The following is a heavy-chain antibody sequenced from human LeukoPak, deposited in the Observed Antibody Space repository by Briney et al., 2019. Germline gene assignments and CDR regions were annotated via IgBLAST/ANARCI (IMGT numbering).Heavy chain of an antibody. Sequence: GGSLRLSCAASGFTFSSHAMSWVRQAPGKGLEWVSAISGSGDITYYADSVKGRFTISRDNSKNTLYLQMNSLRAEDTAVYYCAKGIATSGTSPPFDYWGQGTLVTVSS. CDR3: AKGIATSGTSPPFDY. CDR2: ISGSGDIT. CDR1: GFTFSSHA. V-gene: IGHV3-23*01. J-gene: IGHJ4*02. D-gene: IGHD6-13*01.